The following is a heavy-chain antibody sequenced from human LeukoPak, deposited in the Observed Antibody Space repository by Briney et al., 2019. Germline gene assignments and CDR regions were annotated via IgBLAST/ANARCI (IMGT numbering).Heavy chain of an antibody. CDR2: ISYDGSNK. CDR3: ARGSRDGYNHGVAGSWFDP. Sequence: GWSLRLSCAASGFTFSNYAMHWVRQAPGKGLEWVAVISYDGSNKYYADSVKGRFTISRDNSKNTLYLQMNSLRAEDTAVYYCARGSRDGYNHGVAGSWFDPWGQGTLVTVSS. CDR1: GFTFSNYA. J-gene: IGHJ5*02. V-gene: IGHV3-30-3*01. D-gene: IGHD5-24*01.